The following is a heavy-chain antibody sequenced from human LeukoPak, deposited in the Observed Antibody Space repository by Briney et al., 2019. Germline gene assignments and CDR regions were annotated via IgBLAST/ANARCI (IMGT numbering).Heavy chain of an antibody. J-gene: IGHJ3*02. CDR3: ARDLIAGRSDAFDI. V-gene: IGHV3-7*01. CDR2: IKQDGSEK. Sequence: GGSLRLSCAASGFTFSSYWMSWVRQAPGKGLEWVANIKQDGSEKYYVASVKGRFTISRDNAKNSLYLQMNSLRAEDTAVYYCARDLIAGRSDAFDIWGQGTMVTVSS. CDR1: GFTFSSYW. D-gene: IGHD6-13*01.